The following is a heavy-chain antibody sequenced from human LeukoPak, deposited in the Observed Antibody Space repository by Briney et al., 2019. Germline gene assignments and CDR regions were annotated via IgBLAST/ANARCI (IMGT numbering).Heavy chain of an antibody. J-gene: IGHJ4*02. CDR1: GGSVSSGNYY. CDR2: FYYTGST. Sequence: NASETLSLTCTVSGGSVSSGNYYWHWIRQPPGKGLEWIAYFYYTGSTAYNPSLKSRVTISVDTSKNQFSLKLSSVSAADTAVYYCARGYCTGGSCYYFDYWGQGTLVTVSS. CDR3: ARGYCTGGSCYYFDY. V-gene: IGHV4-61*01. D-gene: IGHD2-15*01.